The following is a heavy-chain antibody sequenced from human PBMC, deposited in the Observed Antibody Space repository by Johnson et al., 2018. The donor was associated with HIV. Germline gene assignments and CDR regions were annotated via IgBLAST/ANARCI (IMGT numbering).Heavy chain of an antibody. Sequence: VQLVESGGGLVKPGGSLRLSCAASGFTFSNAWMSWVRQAPGKGLEWVSAISGSGGYTYYADSVKCRFTISRDSSKNTLYLQMNSLRAEDTAVYYCAKDREYYGSGSFYAFDIWGQGTMVTVSS. CDR2: ISGSGGYT. D-gene: IGHD3-10*01. CDR3: AKDREYYGSGSFYAFDI. V-gene: IGHV3-23*04. J-gene: IGHJ3*02. CDR1: GFTFSNAW.